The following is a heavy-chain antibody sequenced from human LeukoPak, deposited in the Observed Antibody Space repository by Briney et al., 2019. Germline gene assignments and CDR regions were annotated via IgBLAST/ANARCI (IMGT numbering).Heavy chain of an antibody. V-gene: IGHV3-48*02. CDR1: GFTFSSYS. CDR2: ISSSSSTI. Sequence: GGSLRLSCAASGFTFSSYSMNWVRQAPGKGLEWVSYISSSSSTIYYADSVKGRFTISRDNAKNSLYLQMNSLRDEDTAIYYCAKDQNLVVVTALFDYWGQGTLVTVSS. D-gene: IGHD2-21*02. CDR3: AKDQNLVVVTALFDY. J-gene: IGHJ4*02.